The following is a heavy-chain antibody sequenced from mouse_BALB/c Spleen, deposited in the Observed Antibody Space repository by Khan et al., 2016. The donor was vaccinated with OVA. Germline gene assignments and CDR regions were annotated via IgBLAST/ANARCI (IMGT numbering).Heavy chain of an antibody. J-gene: IGHJ3*01. CDR3: ASHLTGSFAY. CDR1: GFTFSNYG. D-gene: IGHD4-1*01. Sequence: DVKLVESGGDLVKPGGSLKLSCAASGFTFSNYGMSWVRQIPDQRLEWVATINSDGTYTYYPDSVKGRFTISRNNAKNTLYLEMSSLKSEDTAMYYCASHLTGSFAYWGQGTLVTVSA. V-gene: IGHV5-6*02. CDR2: INSDGTYT.